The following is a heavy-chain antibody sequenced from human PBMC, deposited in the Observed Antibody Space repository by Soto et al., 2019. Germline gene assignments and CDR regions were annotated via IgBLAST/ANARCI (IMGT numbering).Heavy chain of an antibody. Sequence: QVQLQESGPGLVKPSGTLSLTCAVSGGSISSGNWWSWVRQPPGKGLEWIGEIYHSGSTNYNPSLKSRVTISVDKSKSQFSLKLSSVTAADTAVYYCARDDRYCSGGSCYHYYYYGMDVWGQGTTVTVSS. CDR3: ARDDRYCSGGSCYHYYYYGMDV. D-gene: IGHD2-15*01. V-gene: IGHV4-4*02. CDR2: IYHSGST. CDR1: GGSISSGNW. J-gene: IGHJ6*02.